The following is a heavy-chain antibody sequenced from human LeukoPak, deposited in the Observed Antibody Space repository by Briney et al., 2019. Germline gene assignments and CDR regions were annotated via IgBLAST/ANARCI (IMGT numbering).Heavy chain of an antibody. V-gene: IGHV3-48*03. J-gene: IGHJ6*02. CDR1: GFTFSNHE. D-gene: IGHD2-21*02. Sequence: PGGSLRLSCAASGFTFSNHEMNWVRQDPGKGLEWVSYISSSGSTIYYADSVKGRYTISRDNAKNSLYLQMNSLRAEDTAVYYCARDRGVTLFYYGMDVWGQGTTVTVSS. CDR3: ARDRGVTLFYYGMDV. CDR2: ISSSGSTI.